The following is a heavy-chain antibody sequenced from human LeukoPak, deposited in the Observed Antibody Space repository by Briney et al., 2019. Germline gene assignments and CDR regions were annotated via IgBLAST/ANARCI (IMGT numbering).Heavy chain of an antibody. J-gene: IGHJ6*03. CDR2: IYYSGST. CDR3: ARQDGGYYYYYYMDV. CDR1: GGSISSSSYY. Sequence: PSETLSLTCTVSGGSISSSSYYWGWIRQPPGKGLEWIGSIYYSGSTYYNPSLKSRVTISVDTSKSQFSLKLSSVTAADTAVYYCARQDGGYYYYYYMDVWGKGTTVTVSS. V-gene: IGHV4-39*01.